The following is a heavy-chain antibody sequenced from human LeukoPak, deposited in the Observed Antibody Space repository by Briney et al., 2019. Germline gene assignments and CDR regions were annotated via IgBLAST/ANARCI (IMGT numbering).Heavy chain of an antibody. J-gene: IGHJ4*02. CDR1: GSTFSDYY. Sequence: GSLRLSCAASGSTFSDYYMSWIRQPPGKGLEWIGEINHSGSTNYNPSLKSRVTISVDTSKNQFSLKLSSVTAADTAVYYCARGLGYCSGGSCYTFDYWGQGTLVTVSS. CDR2: INHSGST. D-gene: IGHD2-15*01. CDR3: ARGLGYCSGGSCYTFDY. V-gene: IGHV4-34*01.